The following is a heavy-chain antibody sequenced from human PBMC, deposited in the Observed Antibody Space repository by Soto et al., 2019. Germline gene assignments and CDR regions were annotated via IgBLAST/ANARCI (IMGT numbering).Heavy chain of an antibody. CDR3: ARERYSYGPYYFDY. Sequence: PRWSLRLSCAASVFTCSDYYMSWIRQAPGKGLEWVSSITSSGSTTYYTDSVKGRFTISRDNAKNSLYLQMNSLRAEDTAVYYCARERYSYGPYYFDYWGQGTLVTVSS. J-gene: IGHJ4*02. CDR2: ITSSGSTT. V-gene: IGHV3-11*01. D-gene: IGHD5-18*01. CDR1: VFTCSDYY.